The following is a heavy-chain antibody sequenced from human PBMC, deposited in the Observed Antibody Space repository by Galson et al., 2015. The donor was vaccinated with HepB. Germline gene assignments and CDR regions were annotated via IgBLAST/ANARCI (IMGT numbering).Heavy chain of an antibody. D-gene: IGHD2-21*02. CDR1: GFTVSSNY. CDR2: TYSGGRT. Sequence: SLRLSCAASGFTVSSNYMSWVRQAPGKGLEWVSVTYSGGRTYYADSVKSRFTISRDNSKNTLYLQMNSLRAEDTAVYYCARDEETAIPNGGQGTLVTVSS. J-gene: IGHJ4*02. V-gene: IGHV3-66*01. CDR3: ARDEETAIPN.